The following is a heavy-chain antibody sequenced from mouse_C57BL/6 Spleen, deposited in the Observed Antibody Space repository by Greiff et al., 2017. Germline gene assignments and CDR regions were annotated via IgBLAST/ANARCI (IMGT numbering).Heavy chain of an antibody. V-gene: IGHV1-55*01. CDR1: GYTFTSYW. Sequence: QVQLQQPGAELVKPGASVKMSCKASGYTFTSYWITWVKQRPGQGLEWIGDIYPGSGSTNYNAKFKSKATLTVDTSSSTAYMQLSSLTSEDSAVYYCARWETAQAFFAYWGQGTLVTVSA. J-gene: IGHJ3*01. CDR2: IYPGSGST. CDR3: ARWETAQAFFAY. D-gene: IGHD3-2*02.